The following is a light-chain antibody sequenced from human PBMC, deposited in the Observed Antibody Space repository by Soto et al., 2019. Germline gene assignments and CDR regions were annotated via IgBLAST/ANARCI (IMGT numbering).Light chain of an antibody. CDR3: QHRSNWPLT. CDR1: QNVANY. J-gene: IGKJ4*01. V-gene: IGKV3-11*01. CDR2: DAS. Sequence: EIVLTQSPATLSLSPVERATLSCRSSQNVANYLDWYQQKPGQAPRLLIYDASNRATGIPARFSGSGSGTDFTLTISSLEPEDFAVYYCQHRSNWPLTFGGGTKV.